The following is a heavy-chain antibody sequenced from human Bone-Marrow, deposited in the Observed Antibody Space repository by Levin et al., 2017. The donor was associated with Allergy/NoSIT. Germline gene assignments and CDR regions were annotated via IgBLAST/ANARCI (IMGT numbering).Heavy chain of an antibody. Sequence: SETLSLTCSVSGVSINSDYWTWIRQPPGKGLEYLGYMYYSGSTDHNPSFRRRLTMYIDMSKNEFSLRLASVTAADTAVYYCARGRFAPALEPHFDHWGQGILVTVSS. D-gene: IGHD1-14*01. CDR2: MYYSGST. V-gene: IGHV4-59*01. CDR3: ARGRFAPALEPHFDH. J-gene: IGHJ4*02. CDR1: GVSINSDY.